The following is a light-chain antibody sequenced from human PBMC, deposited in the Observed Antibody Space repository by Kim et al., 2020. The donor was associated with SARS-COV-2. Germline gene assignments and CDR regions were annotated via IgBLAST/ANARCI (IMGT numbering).Light chain of an antibody. CDR3: QQSYSTPIT. V-gene: IGKV1-39*01. Sequence: DIQMTQSPSYLSASVGDRVTLTCRASHSIYTYLNWYQLKTGKAPKLLVYVASSLQSGVPSRFSGSGSGTDFTLTISSLQPEDFATYYCQQSYSTPITFGQGTRLEIK. CDR2: VAS. CDR1: HSIYTY. J-gene: IGKJ5*01.